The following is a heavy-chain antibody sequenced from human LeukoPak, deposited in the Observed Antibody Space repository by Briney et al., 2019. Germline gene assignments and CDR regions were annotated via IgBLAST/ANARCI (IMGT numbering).Heavy chain of an antibody. CDR2: IYPADSDT. V-gene: IGHV5-51*01. CDR3: ARLRRGSSSSGDY. CDR1: AYSFTTYW. D-gene: IGHD6-6*01. J-gene: IGHJ4*02. Sequence: PGESLKISCKGSAYSFTTYWIAWVRQMPGKGLEWMGIIYPADSDTRYSPSFQGQVTISADKSISTAYLQWSSLKASDTAMYYCARLRRGSSSSGDYWGQGTLVTVSS.